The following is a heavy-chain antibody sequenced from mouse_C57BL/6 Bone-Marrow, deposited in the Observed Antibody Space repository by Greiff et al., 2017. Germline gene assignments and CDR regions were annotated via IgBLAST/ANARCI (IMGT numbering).Heavy chain of an antibody. V-gene: IGHV1-55*01. CDR3: ARWLLRVYYFDY. D-gene: IGHD2-3*01. CDR2: IYPGSGST. J-gene: IGHJ2*01. Sequence: QVQLQQPGAELVKPGASVKMSCKASGYTFTSYWITWVKQRPGQGLAWIGDIYPGSGSTNYNEKFKSKATLTVDTSSSTAYMQLSSLTSEDSAVYYCARWLLRVYYFDYWGQGTTLTVSS. CDR1: GYTFTSYW.